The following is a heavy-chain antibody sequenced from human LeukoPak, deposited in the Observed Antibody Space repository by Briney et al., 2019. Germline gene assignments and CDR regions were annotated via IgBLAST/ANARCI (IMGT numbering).Heavy chain of an antibody. V-gene: IGHV3-23*01. CDR2: ISGSGGST. CDR1: GFTVSSNY. D-gene: IGHD6-19*01. J-gene: IGHJ4*02. Sequence: GGSLRLSCAASGFTVSSNYMSWVRQAPGKGLEWVSAISGSGGSTYYADSVKGRFTISRDNSKNTLYLQMNSLRAEDTAVYYCASYSSGWYGDYWGQGTLVTVSS. CDR3: ASYSSGWYGDY.